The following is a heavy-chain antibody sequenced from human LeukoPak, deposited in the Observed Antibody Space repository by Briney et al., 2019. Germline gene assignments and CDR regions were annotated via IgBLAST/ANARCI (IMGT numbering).Heavy chain of an antibody. V-gene: IGHV1-18*04. J-gene: IGHJ4*02. CDR1: GYTFTSYG. Sequence: ASVKVSCKASGYTFTSYGISWVRQAPGQGLEWMGWISAYNGNTNYAQKLQGRVTMTTDTTTSTAYMELRSLRSDNTAVYYCARALKYSSRWYFDYWGQGTLVTVSS. CDR2: ISAYNGNT. CDR3: ARALKYSSRWYFDY. D-gene: IGHD6-19*01.